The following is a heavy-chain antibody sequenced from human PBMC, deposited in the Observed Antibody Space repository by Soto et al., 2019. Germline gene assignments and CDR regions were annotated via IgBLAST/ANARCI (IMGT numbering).Heavy chain of an antibody. CDR2: ISGSGGST. J-gene: IGHJ6*02. CDR3: ARVGGSSSSPGSYYYYGMDV. CDR1: GFTFSSYA. D-gene: IGHD6-6*01. V-gene: IGHV3-23*01. Sequence: EVQLLESGGGLVQPGGSLRLSCAASGFTFSSYAMSWVRQAPGKGLEWVSAISGSGGSTYYADSVKGRFTISRDNSKNTLYLQMNSLRAEDTAVYYCARVGGSSSSPGSYYYYGMDVWGQGTTVTVSS.